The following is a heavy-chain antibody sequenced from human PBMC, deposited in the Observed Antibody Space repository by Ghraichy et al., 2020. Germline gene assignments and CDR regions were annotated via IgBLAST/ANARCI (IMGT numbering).Heavy chain of an antibody. CDR2: ISSSSSYT. CDR3: AREGRVRGVIINPLDY. D-gene: IGHD3-10*01. J-gene: IGHJ4*02. V-gene: IGHV3-11*06. Sequence: GGSLRLSCAASGFTFSDYYMSWIRQAPGKGLEWVSYISSSSSYTNYADSVKGRFTISRDNAKNSLYLQMNSLRAEDTAVYYCAREGRVRGVIINPLDYWGQGTLVTVSS. CDR1: GFTFSDYY.